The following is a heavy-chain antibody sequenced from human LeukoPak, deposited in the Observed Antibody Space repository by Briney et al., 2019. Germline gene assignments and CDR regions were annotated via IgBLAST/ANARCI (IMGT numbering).Heavy chain of an antibody. CDR1: GYSFTSYW. J-gene: IGHJ3*02. D-gene: IGHD3-22*01. Sequence: GESLKISCKGSGYSFTSYWIGWVRLMPGKGLGWMGIIYPGDSDTRYSPSFQGQVTISADKSISTAYLQWSSLKASDTAMYYCARNGYLRNGAFDIWGQGTMVTVSS. V-gene: IGHV5-51*01. CDR2: IYPGDSDT. CDR3: ARNGYLRNGAFDI.